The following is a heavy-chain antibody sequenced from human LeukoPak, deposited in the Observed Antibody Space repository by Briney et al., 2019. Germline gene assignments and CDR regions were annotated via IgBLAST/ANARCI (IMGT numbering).Heavy chain of an antibody. J-gene: IGHJ6*04. V-gene: IGHV1-2*02. CDR1: GYTFTGYY. CDR2: INPNSGAT. CDR3: AELGITMIGGV. Sequence: GASVKVSCKASGYTFTGYYMHWVRQAPGQGLEWMGWINPNSGATNYAQKFQGRVTMTRDTSISTASMELSSLKPDDTAVYYCAELGITMIGGVWGKGTTVTISS. D-gene: IGHD3-10*02.